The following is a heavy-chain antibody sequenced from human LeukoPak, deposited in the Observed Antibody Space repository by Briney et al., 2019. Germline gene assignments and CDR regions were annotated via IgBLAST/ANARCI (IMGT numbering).Heavy chain of an antibody. CDR1: VYTFTGYY. Sequence: WASVKVSCKASVYTFTGYYMHWVLQAPGQGLEWMGWINPNNGDTNYAQKFQGRVTMTRDTSISTAYMELSRLRSDDTAVYYCAREGGGSYSYFDYWGQGTLVTVSS. J-gene: IGHJ4*02. CDR2: INPNNGDT. CDR3: AREGGGSYSYFDY. D-gene: IGHD1-26*01. V-gene: IGHV1-2*02.